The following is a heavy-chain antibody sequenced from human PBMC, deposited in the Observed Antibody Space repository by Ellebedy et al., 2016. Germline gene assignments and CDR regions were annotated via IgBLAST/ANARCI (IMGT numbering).Heavy chain of an antibody. Sequence: ESLKISCAASGFTFTNAWMSWIRQPPGKGLEWIGEINHSGSTNHNPSLKSRVTISVDTSKNQFSLKLSSVTAADTAVYYCARARWEFDYWGQGTLVTVSS. J-gene: IGHJ4*02. V-gene: IGHV4-34*01. CDR1: GFTFTNAW. CDR2: INHSGST. D-gene: IGHD1-26*01. CDR3: ARARWEFDY.